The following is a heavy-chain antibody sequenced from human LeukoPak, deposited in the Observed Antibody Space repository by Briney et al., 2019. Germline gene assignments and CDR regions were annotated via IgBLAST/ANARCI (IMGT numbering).Heavy chain of an antibody. J-gene: IGHJ4*02. CDR1: GFTFSSCW. CDR2: IEKDGSDK. D-gene: IGHD2-21*01. CDR3: ARSLWPEDY. V-gene: IGHV3-7*01. Sequence: GGSLRLSCAASGFTFSSCWMSWVRQAPGKGLEWVANIEKDGSDKYYVDSVKGRFTIPRDNAKNSLYLQMNSLRAEDSAVYYCARSLWPEDYWGQGTLVTVSS.